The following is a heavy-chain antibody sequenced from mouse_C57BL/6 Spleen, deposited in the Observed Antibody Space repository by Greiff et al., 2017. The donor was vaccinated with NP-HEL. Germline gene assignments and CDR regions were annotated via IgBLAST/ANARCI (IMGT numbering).Heavy chain of an antibody. J-gene: IGHJ4*01. V-gene: IGHV1-81*01. Sequence: QVQLQQSGAELARPGASVKLSCKASGYTFTSYGISWVKQRTGQGLEWIGEIYPRSGNTYYNEKFKGKATLTADKSSSTAYMELRRLTSEDSAVYFCARRDYGDYDYAMDYWGQGTSVTVSS. CDR2: IYPRSGNT. CDR1: GYTFTSYG. CDR3: ARRDYGDYDYAMDY. D-gene: IGHD2-13*01.